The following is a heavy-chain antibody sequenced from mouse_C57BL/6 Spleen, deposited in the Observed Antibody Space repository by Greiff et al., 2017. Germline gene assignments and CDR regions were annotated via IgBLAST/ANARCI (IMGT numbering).Heavy chain of an antibody. Sequence: EVQLVESGGGLVKPGGSLKLSCAASGFTFSSYTMSWVRQTPEKRLEWVATISGGGGNTYYPDSVKGRFTISRDNAKNTLYLQMSSLRSEDTALYYCARHTTVVATPFAYWGQGTLVTVSA. D-gene: IGHD1-1*01. CDR3: ARHTTVVATPFAY. V-gene: IGHV5-9*01. J-gene: IGHJ3*01. CDR2: ISGGGGNT. CDR1: GFTFSSYT.